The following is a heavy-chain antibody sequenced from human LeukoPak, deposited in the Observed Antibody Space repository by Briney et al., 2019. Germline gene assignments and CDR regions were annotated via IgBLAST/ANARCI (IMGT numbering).Heavy chain of an antibody. CDR3: ASITMVRGVIMDTPDDY. CDR2: ISSSGSTI. Sequence: PGGSLRLSCAASGFPFSDYYMRWIRQAPGRGLEGVSYISSSGSTIYYAASVRGRFTISRHNAKHSLYLQMNSLRAEDTAVYYCASITMVRGVIMDTPDDYWGQGTLVTVSS. J-gene: IGHJ4*02. CDR1: GFPFSDYY. D-gene: IGHD3-10*01. V-gene: IGHV3-11*01.